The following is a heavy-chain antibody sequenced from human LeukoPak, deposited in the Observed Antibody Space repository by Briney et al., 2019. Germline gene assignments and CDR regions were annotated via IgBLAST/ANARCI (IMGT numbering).Heavy chain of an antibody. J-gene: IGHJ4*02. CDR3: ARALQNYHFYY. CDR2: INHSGST. CDR1: GGSFTGYY. V-gene: IGHV4-34*01. Sequence: SETLSLTCAVYGGSFTGYYWSWIRQPPGKGLEWIGEINHSGSTNYNPSLKSRVTISADTSKNQFSLKLSSVTAADTAVYYCARALQNYHFYYWGQGTLVTVSS. D-gene: IGHD5-24*01.